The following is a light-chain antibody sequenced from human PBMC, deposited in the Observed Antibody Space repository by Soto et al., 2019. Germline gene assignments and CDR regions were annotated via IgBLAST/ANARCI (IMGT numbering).Light chain of an antibody. V-gene: IGKV4-1*01. CDR3: QQHLPLT. CDR2: WTS. J-gene: IGKJ4*01. Sequence: DIVMTQSPDSLAVSLGERATINCKSSQSVLYSSNNKNYLAWYQQKPGQPPKLLLHWTSTRPSGVPDRFTGSGSGTDFTLSISRLQAEDVAVYYCQQHLPLTLGGGTRVEIK. CDR1: QSVLYSSNNKNY.